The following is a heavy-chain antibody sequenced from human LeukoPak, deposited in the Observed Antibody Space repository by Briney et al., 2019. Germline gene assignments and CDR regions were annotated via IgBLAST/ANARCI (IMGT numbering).Heavy chain of an antibody. CDR3: ARGKTPSHYYGSGSLGYYYMDV. Sequence: ASVKVSCKASGYTFTSYGISWVRQAPGQGLEWMGWISAYNGNTNYAQKLQGRVTMTTDTSTSTAYMELRSLRSDDTAVYYCARGKTPSHYYGSGSLGYYYMDVWGKGTTVTVSS. CDR2: ISAYNGNT. CDR1: GYTFTSYG. D-gene: IGHD3-10*01. V-gene: IGHV1-18*01. J-gene: IGHJ6*03.